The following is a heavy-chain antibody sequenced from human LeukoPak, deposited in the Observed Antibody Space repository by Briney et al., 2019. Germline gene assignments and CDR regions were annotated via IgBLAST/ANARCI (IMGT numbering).Heavy chain of an antibody. D-gene: IGHD4-17*01. CDR3: ARHHPTVTPYYMDV. CDR1: GGSISSSSYY. J-gene: IGHJ6*03. CDR2: ISYSGST. Sequence: MPSETLSLTCTVSGGSISSSSYYWGWIRQPPGKGLEWIGSISYSGSTYYNPSLKSRVTISVDTSKNQFSLRLSSVTAADTAVYYCARHHPTVTPYYMDVWGKGTTVTISS. V-gene: IGHV4-39*01.